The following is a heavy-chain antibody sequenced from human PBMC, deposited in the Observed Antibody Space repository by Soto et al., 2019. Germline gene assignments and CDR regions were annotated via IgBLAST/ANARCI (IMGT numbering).Heavy chain of an antibody. V-gene: IGHV1-2*04. D-gene: IGHD6-19*01. Sequence: GASVKVSCKASGYTFTGYYMHWVRQAPGQGLEWMGWINPNSGGTNYAQKFQGWVTMTRDTSISTAYMELSRLRSDDTAVYYCARGPDPVAGTGFDYWGQGTLVTVSS. J-gene: IGHJ4*02. CDR1: GYTFTGYY. CDR2: INPNSGGT. CDR3: ARGPDPVAGTGFDY.